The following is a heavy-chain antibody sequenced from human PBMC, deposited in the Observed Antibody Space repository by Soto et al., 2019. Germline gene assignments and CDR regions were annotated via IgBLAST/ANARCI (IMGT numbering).Heavy chain of an antibody. D-gene: IGHD3-3*02. CDR3: AKDLDETRIFGVVILSGGFDP. CDR2: ISGSGGST. CDR1: GFTFSSYA. V-gene: IGHV3-23*01. J-gene: IGHJ5*02. Sequence: PGGSLRLSCAASGFTFSSYAMSWVRQAPGKGLEWVSAISGSGGSTYYADSVKGRFTISRDNSKNTLYLQMNSLRAEDTAVYYCAKDLDETRIFGVVILSGGFDPWGQGNLVTVSS.